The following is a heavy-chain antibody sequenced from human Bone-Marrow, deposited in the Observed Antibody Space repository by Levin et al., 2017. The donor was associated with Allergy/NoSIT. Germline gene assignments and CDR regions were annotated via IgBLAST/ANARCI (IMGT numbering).Heavy chain of an antibody. J-gene: IGHJ6*02. CDR1: GFTFADTW. V-gene: IGHV3-15*01. CDR2: IKRKSDGETV. D-gene: IGHD3-3*01. Sequence: GGSLRLSCVASGFTFADTWMSWVRQAPGKGLEWVARIKRKSDGETVDYAAPVKGRFTISRDDSKNMLYLQMNSLKNEDNGVYYCTTDRDWEFFRYYNPLDLWGQGATVTVSS. CDR3: TTDRDWEFFRYYNPLDL.